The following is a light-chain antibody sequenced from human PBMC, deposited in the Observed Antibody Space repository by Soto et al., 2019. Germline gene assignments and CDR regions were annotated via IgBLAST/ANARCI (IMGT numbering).Light chain of an antibody. CDR2: GNN. CDR3: QSYDSSLSGYV. J-gene: IGLJ1*01. Sequence: QSVLTQPPSVSGAPGQRVTISCTGSSSNIGAGYDVHWYQQLPGTAPKLLIYGNNNRPSGVPDGFSGSKSGTSASLAITGLQAEDEADYYCQSYDSSLSGYVFGTGTKLTVL. V-gene: IGLV1-40*01. CDR1: SSNIGAGYD.